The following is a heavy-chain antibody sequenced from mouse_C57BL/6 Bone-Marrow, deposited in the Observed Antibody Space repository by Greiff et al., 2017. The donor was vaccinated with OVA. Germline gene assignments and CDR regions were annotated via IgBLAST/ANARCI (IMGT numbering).Heavy chain of an antibody. CDR2: IYPRSGNT. Sequence: QVQLKESGAELARPGASVKLSCKASGYTFTSYGISWVKQRTGQGLEWIGEIYPRSGNTYYNEKFKGKATLTADKSSSTAYMELRSLTSEDSAVYFGARGYYGSSSYYAMDYWGQGTSVTVSS. CDR1: GYTFTSYG. CDR3: ARGYYGSSSYYAMDY. J-gene: IGHJ4*01. V-gene: IGHV1-81*01. D-gene: IGHD1-1*01.